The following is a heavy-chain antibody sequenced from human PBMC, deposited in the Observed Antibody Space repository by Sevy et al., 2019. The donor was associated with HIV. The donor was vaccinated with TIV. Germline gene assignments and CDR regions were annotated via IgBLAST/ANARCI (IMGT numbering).Heavy chain of an antibody. D-gene: IGHD2-2*01. V-gene: IGHV3-7*03. CDR2: IKRDGGEK. CDR1: GFTFSNYW. J-gene: IGHJ6*02. Sequence: GGSLRLSCAASGFTFSNYWMSWFRQAPGKGLEGWANIKRDGGEKYYVASVKGRFTISRDNAKTSPYLQMNSLRAEDTAVYYCARDCSSATCLWGLDVWGQGTTVTVSS. CDR3: ARDCSSATCLWGLDV.